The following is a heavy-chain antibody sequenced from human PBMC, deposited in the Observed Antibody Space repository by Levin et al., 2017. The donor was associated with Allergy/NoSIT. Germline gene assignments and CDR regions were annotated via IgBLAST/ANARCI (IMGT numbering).Heavy chain of an antibody. CDR1: GGSISSSSYY. CDR2: IYYSGST. V-gene: IGHV4-39*01. D-gene: IGHD2-2*01. J-gene: IGHJ6*02. Sequence: PSETLSLTCTVSGGSISSSSYYWGWIRQPPGTGLEWIGSIYYSGSTYYNPSLKSRVTISVDTSKNQFSLKLSSVTAADTAVYYCSSGAAAYYYYYYGMDVWGQGTTVTVSS. CDR3: SSGAAAYYYYYYGMDV.